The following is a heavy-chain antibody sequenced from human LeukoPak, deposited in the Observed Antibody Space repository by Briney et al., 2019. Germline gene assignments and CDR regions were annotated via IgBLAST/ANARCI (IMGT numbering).Heavy chain of an antibody. J-gene: IGHJ4*02. Sequence: SETLSLTCTVSGGSISSSSYYWGWIRQPPGKGLEWIGSIYYSGSTYYNPSLKSRVTISVDTSKNQSSLKLSSVTAADTAVYYCARGGWSLDYWGQGTLVTVSS. V-gene: IGHV4-39*07. D-gene: IGHD6-19*01. CDR3: ARGGWSLDY. CDR1: GGSISSSSYY. CDR2: IYYSGST.